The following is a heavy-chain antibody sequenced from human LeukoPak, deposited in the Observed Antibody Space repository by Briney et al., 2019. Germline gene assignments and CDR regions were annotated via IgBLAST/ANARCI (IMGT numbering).Heavy chain of an antibody. Sequence: PGRALRLSCAASGFTFSSYGMHWVRQAPGKGLEWVAVISYDGSNKYYADSVKGRFTISRDNSKNTLYLQMNSLRAEDTAVYYCANGPCRSTSCYFYYYYGMDVWGQGTTVTVSS. D-gene: IGHD2-2*01. V-gene: IGHV3-30*18. J-gene: IGHJ6*02. CDR3: ANGPCRSTSCYFYYYYGMDV. CDR1: GFTFSSYG. CDR2: ISYDGSNK.